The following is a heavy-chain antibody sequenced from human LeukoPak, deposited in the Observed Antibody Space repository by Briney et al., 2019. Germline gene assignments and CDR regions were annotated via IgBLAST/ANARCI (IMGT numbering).Heavy chain of an antibody. Sequence: GGSLRLSCAASGFTITYYGMHWVRQAPGKGLEWVAFIPYDGDNKYYADSVKGRFTISRDNAKNSLYLQMNSLRAEDTAVYYCAELGITMIGGVWGKGTTVTISS. CDR1: GFTITYYG. CDR2: IPYDGDNK. D-gene: IGHD3-10*02. J-gene: IGHJ6*04. CDR3: AELGITMIGGV. V-gene: IGHV3-30*02.